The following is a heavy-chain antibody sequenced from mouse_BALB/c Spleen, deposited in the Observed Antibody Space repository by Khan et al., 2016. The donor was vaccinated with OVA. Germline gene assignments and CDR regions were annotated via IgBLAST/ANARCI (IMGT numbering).Heavy chain of an antibody. CDR3: ARGYYGYLDY. J-gene: IGHJ2*01. CDR2: IYPVDGSS. D-gene: IGHD1-1*01. CDR1: GYTLTSYY. V-gene: IGHV1S56*01. Sequence: QVQLQQPGPELVRPGASVKMSCKASGYTLTSYYIHWVKQRPGQGLEWIGWIYPVDGSSKYNEKFKGKSTLTADKSSSTAYMLLSSLTSEDSAIYFCARGYYGYLDYWGQGTTLTVSS.